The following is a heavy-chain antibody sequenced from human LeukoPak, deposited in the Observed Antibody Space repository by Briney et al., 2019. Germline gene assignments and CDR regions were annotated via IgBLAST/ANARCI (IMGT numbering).Heavy chain of an antibody. V-gene: IGHV3-21*01. CDR1: GFTISSYS. CDR2: ISSSSSYI. Sequence: GGSLRLSCAASGFTISSYSMNWVRQAPGKGLEWVSSISSSSSYIYYADSVKGRFTISRDNAKNSLYLQMNSLRAEDTAVYYCAALSSGRRSADYWGQGTPVTVSS. D-gene: IGHD3-22*01. J-gene: IGHJ4*02. CDR3: AALSSGRRSADY.